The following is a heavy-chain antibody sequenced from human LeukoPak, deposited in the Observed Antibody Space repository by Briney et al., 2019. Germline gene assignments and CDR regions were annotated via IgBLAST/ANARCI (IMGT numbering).Heavy chain of an antibody. CDR1: GFNFSTYN. V-gene: IGHV3-21*01. D-gene: IGHD1-26*01. Sequence: GGSLRLSCAASGFNFSTYNMNWVRQAPGKGLEWVSSISSRSNYIYYEDSVRGRFTISRDNAKNSLYLQMNSLGAEDTAVYYCAREKKWEPGEAFDIWGQGTMVTVSS. CDR3: AREKKWEPGEAFDI. CDR2: ISSRSNYI. J-gene: IGHJ3*02.